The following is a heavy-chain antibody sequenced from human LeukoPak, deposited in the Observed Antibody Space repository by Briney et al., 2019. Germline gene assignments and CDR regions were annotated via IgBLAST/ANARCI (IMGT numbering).Heavy chain of an antibody. Sequence: SETLSLTCTVSGGSISSYYWSWIRQPPGKGLEWIGYIYYSGSTNYNPSLKSRVTISVDTSKNQFSLKLSSVTAADTAVYYCARGHYDFWSGYVPNAFGIWGQGTMVTVSS. V-gene: IGHV4-59*01. J-gene: IGHJ3*02. CDR3: ARGHYDFWSGYVPNAFGI. D-gene: IGHD3-3*01. CDR1: GGSISSYY. CDR2: IYYSGST.